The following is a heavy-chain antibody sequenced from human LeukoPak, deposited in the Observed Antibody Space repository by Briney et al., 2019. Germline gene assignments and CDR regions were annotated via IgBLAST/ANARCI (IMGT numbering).Heavy chain of an antibody. J-gene: IGHJ4*02. V-gene: IGHV4-61*01. Sequence: PSQTLSLTCTVSGGSVSSGSYYWSWIRQPPGKGLEWIGYIYYSGSTNYNPSLKSRVTISVDTSKNQFSLKLSSVTAADTAVYYCASSDSSSWHRPFDYWGQGTLVTVSS. D-gene: IGHD6-13*01. CDR1: GGSVSSGSYY. CDR3: ASSDSSSWHRPFDY. CDR2: IYYSGST.